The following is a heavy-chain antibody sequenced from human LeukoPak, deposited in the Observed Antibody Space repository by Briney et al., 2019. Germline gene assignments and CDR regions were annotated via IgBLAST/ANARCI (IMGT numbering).Heavy chain of an antibody. D-gene: IGHD1-7*01. CDR3: AKAADTNYFRYGDY. CDR1: GFTFSTYT. J-gene: IGHJ4*02. V-gene: IGHV3-21*04. Sequence: GGSLRLSCAASGFTFSTYTIHWVRQAPGKGLEWVSSISSSSSYIYYADSVKGRFTISRDNSKNTVYLQMNNLRADDTALYFCAKAADTNYFRYGDYWGQGTLVTVSS. CDR2: ISSSSSYI.